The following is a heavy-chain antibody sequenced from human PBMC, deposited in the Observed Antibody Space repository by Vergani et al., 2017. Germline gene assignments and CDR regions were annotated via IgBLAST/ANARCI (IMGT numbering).Heavy chain of an antibody. Sequence: QVHLVESGGGVVQPGRSLRLSCAASGFTFSSYGMHWVRQAPGTGLEWLAVIWYDGSNKYYADSVKGRFTISRDNSKNTLYLQMNSLRAEDTAVYYCARRSRQLGGGYYFDYWGQGTLVTVSS. V-gene: IGHV3-33*01. D-gene: IGHD6-6*01. CDR2: IWYDGSNK. J-gene: IGHJ4*02. CDR1: GFTFSSYG. CDR3: ARRSRQLGGGYYFDY.